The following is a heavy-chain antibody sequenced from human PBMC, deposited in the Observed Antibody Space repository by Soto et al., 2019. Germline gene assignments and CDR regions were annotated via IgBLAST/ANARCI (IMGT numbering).Heavy chain of an antibody. D-gene: IGHD3-22*01. CDR1: GGTISGSSCY. Sequence: ASETLCLTCTVSGGTISGSSCYWVWIRQPPGKGLEWIGSIYYSGSTYYNPSLKSRVTISVDTSKNQFSLKLSSVTAADTAVYYCARHGVSRSSGYVFAYWGQGTLVTVSS. J-gene: IGHJ4*02. CDR2: IYYSGST. CDR3: ARHGVSRSSGYVFAY. V-gene: IGHV4-39*01.